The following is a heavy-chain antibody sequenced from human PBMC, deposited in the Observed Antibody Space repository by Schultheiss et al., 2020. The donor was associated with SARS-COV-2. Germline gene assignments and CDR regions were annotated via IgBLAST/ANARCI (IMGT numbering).Heavy chain of an antibody. CDR3: AKDTSPGIAVAGTSSYYYYGMDV. CDR1: GFTFSSYS. CDR2: ISSSSSYI. V-gene: IGHV3-21*04. J-gene: IGHJ6*02. D-gene: IGHD6-19*01. Sequence: GGSLRLSCAASGFTFSSYSMNWVRQAPGKGLEWVSSISSSSSYIYYADSVKGRFTISRDNAKNSLYLQMNSLRAENTALYYCAKDTSPGIAVAGTSSYYYYGMDVWGQGTTVTVSS.